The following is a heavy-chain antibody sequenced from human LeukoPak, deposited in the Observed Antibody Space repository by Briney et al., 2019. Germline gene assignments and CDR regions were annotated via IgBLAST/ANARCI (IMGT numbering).Heavy chain of an antibody. CDR1: GGSISSYY. D-gene: IGHD6-13*01. J-gene: IGHJ6*02. V-gene: IGHV4-59*08. CDR3: ARLSSSSRRTIYYYYGMDV. Sequence: SETLSLTCTVSGGSISSYYWSWIRQPPGKGLDWIGYIYYSGSTYYNPSLKSRVTISVYTSKNQFSLKLSSVTAADTAVYYCARLSSSSRRTIYYYYGMDVWGQGTTVTVSS. CDR2: IYYSGST.